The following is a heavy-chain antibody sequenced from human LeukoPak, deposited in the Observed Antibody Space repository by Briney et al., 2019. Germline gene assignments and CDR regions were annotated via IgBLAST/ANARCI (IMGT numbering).Heavy chain of an antibody. V-gene: IGHV3-30*02. Sequence: GGSLRLSCAASGFTFSSYGMHWVRQAPGKGLEWVAFIRYDGSNKYYADSVKGRFTISRDNAKNSLYLQMNSLRAEDTAVYYCARETLGAPSPSWFDPWGQGTLVTVSS. CDR3: ARETLGAPSPSWFDP. CDR2: IRYDGSNK. CDR1: GFTFSSYG. D-gene: IGHD1-26*01. J-gene: IGHJ5*02.